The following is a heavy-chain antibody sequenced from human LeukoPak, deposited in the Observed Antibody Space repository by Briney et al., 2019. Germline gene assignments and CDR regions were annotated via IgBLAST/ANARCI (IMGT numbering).Heavy chain of an antibody. D-gene: IGHD3-22*01. V-gene: IGHV1-69*13. CDR1: GGTFSSYA. CDR3: ARGAYYYDSSGYPNWFDP. J-gene: IGHJ5*02. CDR2: IIPIFGTA. Sequence: SVKVSCKASGGTFSSYAISWVRQAPGQGLGWMGGIIPIFGTANYAQKFQGRVTITADESTSTAYMELSSLRSEDTAVYYCARGAYYYDSSGYPNWFDPWGQGTLVTVSS.